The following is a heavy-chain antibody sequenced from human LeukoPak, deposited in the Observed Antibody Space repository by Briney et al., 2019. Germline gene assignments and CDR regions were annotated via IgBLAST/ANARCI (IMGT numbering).Heavy chain of an antibody. CDR3: ARPPALDLDAFDI. CDR1: GASISSSSYY. J-gene: IGHJ3*02. V-gene: IGHV4-39*01. CDR2: IYYRGST. Sequence: SETLSLTCTVSGASISSSSYYWGWIRQPPGKGLEWIGSIYYRGSTYYNPSLKSRVTISVDTSKNQFSLKLSSVTAADTAVYYCARPPALDLDAFDIWRQGAMVTVS.